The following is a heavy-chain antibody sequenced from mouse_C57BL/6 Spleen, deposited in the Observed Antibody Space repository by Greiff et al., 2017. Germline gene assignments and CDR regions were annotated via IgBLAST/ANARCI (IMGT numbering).Heavy chain of an antibody. CDR3: TSGVWDY. V-gene: IGHV1-15*01. CDR1: GYTFTDYE. Sequence: VQLQQSGAELVRPGASVTLSCKASGYTFTDYEMHWVKQTPVHGLEWIGAIDPETGGTAYNQKFKGKAILTADKSSSTAYMELRSLTSGDSAVYYCTSGVWDYWGQGTTLTVSS. CDR2: IDPETGGT. D-gene: IGHD2-10*02. J-gene: IGHJ2*01.